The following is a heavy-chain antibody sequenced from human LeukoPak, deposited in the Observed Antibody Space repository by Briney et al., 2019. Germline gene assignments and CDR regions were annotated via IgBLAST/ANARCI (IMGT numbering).Heavy chain of an antibody. D-gene: IGHD2-2*01. CDR2: IMQYRSEK. Sequence: GGSLRLACGASGFTFSSDWRRSVRQAPGKGLEWLANIMQYRSEKYYVDSVSGRVTSAIYSPKNSLYLQMNRLRAEDTAVYYCARGWVDCSRSSCYAFDYWGQGTLVTVSS. CDR1: GFTFSSDW. J-gene: IGHJ4*02. CDR3: ARGWVDCSRSSCYAFDY. V-gene: IGHV3-7*01.